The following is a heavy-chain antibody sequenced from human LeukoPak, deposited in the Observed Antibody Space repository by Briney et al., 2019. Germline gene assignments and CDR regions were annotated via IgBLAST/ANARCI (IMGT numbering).Heavy chain of an antibody. D-gene: IGHD2-15*01. CDR2: INPNRGGT. CDR1: GYTFTGYY. Sequence: ASVKVSCKASGYTFTGYYMHWVRQAPGQGLEWMGRINPNRGGTNYAQKFQGRVTMTRDTSISSAYMELSRLRSDDTAVYYCARDGTGYCSGGSCYSGASFDYWGQGTLVTVSS. CDR3: ARDGTGYCSGGSCYSGASFDY. J-gene: IGHJ4*02. V-gene: IGHV1-2*06.